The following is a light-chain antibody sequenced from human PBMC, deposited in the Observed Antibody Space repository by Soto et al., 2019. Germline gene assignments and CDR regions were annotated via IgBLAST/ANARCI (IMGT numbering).Light chain of an antibody. V-gene: IGLV2-14*01. Sequence: QSVLTQPASVSGSPGQSITISCTGTSSDVGGYNYVSWYQQQSGKAPKLIIYEVSNRPSGVSNRFSASKSGNMASLTISGLQAEDEADYYCSSHSSSSTPYVFGSGTKVTVL. J-gene: IGLJ1*01. CDR3: SSHSSSSTPYV. CDR1: SSDVGGYNY. CDR2: EVS.